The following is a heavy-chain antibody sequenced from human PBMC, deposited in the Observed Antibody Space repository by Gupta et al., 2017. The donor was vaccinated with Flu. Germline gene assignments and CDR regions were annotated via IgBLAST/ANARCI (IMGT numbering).Heavy chain of an antibody. J-gene: IGHJ4*02. D-gene: IGHD3-3*01. CDR1: GVSISRGGDY. Sequence: VQLPASGPGLVRPSQPLSLTCTVSGVSISRGGDYWTWIRQPAGKGLEWIGRISTRGSTNYNSSLKSRGTRSRDTSKNQCSRKRSSVTAADTAVEYGARHNFYGMGKEDGDDGGQGTRETVSS. CDR3: ARHNFYGMGKEDGDD. V-gene: IGHV4-61*02. CDR2: ISTRGST.